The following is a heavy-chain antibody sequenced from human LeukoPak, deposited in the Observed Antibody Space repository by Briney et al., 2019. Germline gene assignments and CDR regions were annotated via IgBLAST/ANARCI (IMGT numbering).Heavy chain of an antibody. V-gene: IGHV3-66*01. CDR3: AGEYNYYIY. D-gene: IGHD1-1*01. CDR2: IFSGGST. CDR1: GFTVSNSY. Sequence: TGGSLRLSCAASGFTVSNSYMNWVRPAPGKGLEWVSVIFSGGSTYYADSVKGRLTISRDNSKNTLHLQMNSLRAEDTAMYYCAGEYNYYIYWGQGTLVTVSS. J-gene: IGHJ4*02.